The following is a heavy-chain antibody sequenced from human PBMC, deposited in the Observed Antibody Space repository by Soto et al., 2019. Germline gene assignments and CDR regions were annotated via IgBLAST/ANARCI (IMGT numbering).Heavy chain of an antibody. D-gene: IGHD3-3*01. CDR1: GYTFTNYG. CDR3: ARGSRFDWFDP. CDR2: ISAYNGNA. J-gene: IGHJ5*02. V-gene: IGHV1-18*04. Sequence: CKASGYTFTNYGFSWVRQAPGQGLEWMGWISAYNGNANYAQNFQGRVTMTTDTPTSTAYMELRSLRSDDTAIYYCARGSRFDWFDPWGQGTLVPVS.